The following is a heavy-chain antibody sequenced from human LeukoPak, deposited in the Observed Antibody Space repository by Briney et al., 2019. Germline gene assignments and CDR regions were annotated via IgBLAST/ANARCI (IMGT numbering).Heavy chain of an antibody. J-gene: IGHJ4*02. D-gene: IGHD1-26*01. CDR2: IHTSGAS. CDR3: ARLGSYHDF. V-gene: IGHV4-4*09. Sequence: PSETLSLTCTVSGASISNYYWSWLRQTPEKGLEWMGHIHTSGASSYYPSLESRLTLSIDTSRNHLSLKLTSVTAADTAVYFCARLGSYHDFWGQGALVTVSS. CDR1: GASISNYY.